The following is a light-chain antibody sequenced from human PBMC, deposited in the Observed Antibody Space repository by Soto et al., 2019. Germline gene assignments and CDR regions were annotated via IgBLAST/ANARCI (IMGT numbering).Light chain of an antibody. V-gene: IGKV3-20*01. CDR1: QSVSSSY. J-gene: IGKJ3*01. Sequence: EIVLTQSPGTLSLSPGERATLSCRASQSVSSSYLAWYQQKPGQAPRLLIYGASSRATGIPGRFSGSGSGTDFTLTISRLEPEDFAVYYCQQYGRSPGTFGPGTQVDIK. CDR3: QQYGRSPGT. CDR2: GAS.